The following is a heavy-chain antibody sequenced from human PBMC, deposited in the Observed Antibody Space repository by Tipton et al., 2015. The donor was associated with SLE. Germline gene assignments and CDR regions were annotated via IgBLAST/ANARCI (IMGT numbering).Heavy chain of an antibody. D-gene: IGHD6-19*01. CDR3: ASGGYSSVTDY. V-gene: IGHV4-39*07. Sequence: TLSLTCTVSGGSISSSSYYWGWIRQPPGKGLEWIGSIYYSGSTYYNPSLKSRVTISADTSKNQFSLKLSSVTAADTAVYYCASGGYSSVTDYWGQGTLVTVSS. J-gene: IGHJ4*02. CDR1: GGSISSSSYY. CDR2: IYYSGST.